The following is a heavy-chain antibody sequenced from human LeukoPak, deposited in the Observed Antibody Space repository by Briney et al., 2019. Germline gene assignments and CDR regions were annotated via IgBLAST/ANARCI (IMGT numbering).Heavy chain of an antibody. Sequence: GSLRLSCAASGFTFSSYWMHWVRQAPGKGLVWVSRINSDGSSTSYADSVKGRFTISRDNAKNTLYLQMNGLRAEDTAVYYCARDLRYSSGWYSPYNWFDPWGQGTLVTVSS. J-gene: IGHJ5*02. CDR3: ARDLRYSSGWYSPYNWFDP. CDR1: GFTFSSYW. CDR2: INSDGSST. D-gene: IGHD6-19*01. V-gene: IGHV3-74*01.